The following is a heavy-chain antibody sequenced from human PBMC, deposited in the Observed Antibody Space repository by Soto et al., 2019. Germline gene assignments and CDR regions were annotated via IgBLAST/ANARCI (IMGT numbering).Heavy chain of an antibody. Sequence: QVQLQESGPGLVKPSQTLSLTCTVSGGSISSGGYYWSWIRQHPGKGLEWIGYIYYSGSTYYNPSLKSRVTISVDTSKNQFSLKLSSVTAADTAVYYCARGDHVDTATVGAFDIWGQGTMVTVSS. J-gene: IGHJ3*02. CDR2: IYYSGST. CDR3: ARGDHVDTATVGAFDI. CDR1: GGSISSGGYY. D-gene: IGHD5-18*01. V-gene: IGHV4-31*03.